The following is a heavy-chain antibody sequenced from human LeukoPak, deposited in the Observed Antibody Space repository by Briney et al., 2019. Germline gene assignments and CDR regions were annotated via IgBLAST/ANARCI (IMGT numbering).Heavy chain of an antibody. CDR2: ISGSGGST. CDR3: AKVRSSSWYGDAFDI. Sequence: GGSLRLSCAASGFTFSSYSMNWVRQAPGKGLEWVSAISGSGGSTYYADSVKGRFTISRDNSKNTLYLQMNSLRAEDTAVYYCAKVRSSSWYGDAFDIWGQGTMVTVSS. D-gene: IGHD6-13*01. CDR1: GFTFSSYS. V-gene: IGHV3-23*01. J-gene: IGHJ3*02.